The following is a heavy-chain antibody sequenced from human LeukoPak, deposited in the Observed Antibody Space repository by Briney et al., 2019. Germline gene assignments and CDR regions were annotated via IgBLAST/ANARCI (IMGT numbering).Heavy chain of an antibody. CDR1: GFTFSNFE. V-gene: IGHV3-48*03. Sequence: PGGSLRLSCAASGFTFSNFEMNWVRQAPGKGLEWVSYISSSGSTIHYADSVKGRFTISRDNAKNSLYLQMNSLRAEDTALYYCASDYYDSSGYYYWGQGTLVTVSS. J-gene: IGHJ4*02. CDR2: ISSSGSTI. D-gene: IGHD3-22*01. CDR3: ASDYYDSSGYYY.